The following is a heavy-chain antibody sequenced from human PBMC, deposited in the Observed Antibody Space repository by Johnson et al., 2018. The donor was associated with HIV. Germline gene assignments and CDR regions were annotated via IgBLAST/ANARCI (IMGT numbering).Heavy chain of an antibody. V-gene: IGHV3-11*04. CDR2: ISSSGSSI. D-gene: IGHD4-17*01. CDR3: ARDSTPWGGEHVGYAFDL. CDR1: GFTFSDYF. Sequence: QVQLVESGGGLVKPGGSLRLSCKASGFTFSDYFMSWIRQAPGKGLECISYISSSGSSIYYTDFLKGRFTISRDNAKNSLYLQMNSLKAEDTGVYYCARDSTPWGGEHVGYAFDLWGRGTLVTISS. J-gene: IGHJ3*01.